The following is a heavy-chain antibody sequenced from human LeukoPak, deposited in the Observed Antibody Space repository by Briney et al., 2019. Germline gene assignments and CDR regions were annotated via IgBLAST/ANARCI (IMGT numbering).Heavy chain of an antibody. CDR1: GFTFSSYS. D-gene: IGHD6-13*01. CDR2: ISSSSSYI. J-gene: IGHJ4*02. CDR3: AKEGRSTTPGY. Sequence: GGSLRLSCAASGFTFSSYSMNWVRQAPGKGLEWVSSISSSSSYIYYADSVKGRFTISRDNAKNSLYLQMNSLRAEDTAVYFCAKEGRSTTPGYWGQGTLVTVFS. V-gene: IGHV3-21*01.